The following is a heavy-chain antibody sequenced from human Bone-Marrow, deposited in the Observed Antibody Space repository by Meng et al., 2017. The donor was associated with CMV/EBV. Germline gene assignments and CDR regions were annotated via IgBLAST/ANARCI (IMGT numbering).Heavy chain of an antibody. J-gene: IGHJ5*02. D-gene: IGHD5-12*01. CDR1: GFTFSSYA. V-gene: IGHV3-7*01. Sequence: GESLKISCAASGFTFSSYAMHWVRQAPGKGLEWVANIKQDGSEKYYVDSVKGRFTISRDNAKNLLFLQMISLGAEDTGLYYCAAEGDNGNDSGWFDPWGQGTLVTVSS. CDR2: IKQDGSEK. CDR3: AAEGDNGNDSGWFDP.